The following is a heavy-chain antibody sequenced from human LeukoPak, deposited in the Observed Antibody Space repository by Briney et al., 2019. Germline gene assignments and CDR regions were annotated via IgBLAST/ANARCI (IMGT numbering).Heavy chain of an antibody. CDR3: ATYYDILTGYYFY. Sequence: GGSLRLSCAASGFTFSSYAMSWVRQAPGKGLEWVSAISGSGGSTYYADSVKGRFTISRDNSKNTLYLQVNSLRAEDTAVYYCATYYDILTGYYFYWGQGTLVTVSS. J-gene: IGHJ4*02. CDR1: GFTFSSYA. D-gene: IGHD3-9*01. V-gene: IGHV3-23*01. CDR2: ISGSGGST.